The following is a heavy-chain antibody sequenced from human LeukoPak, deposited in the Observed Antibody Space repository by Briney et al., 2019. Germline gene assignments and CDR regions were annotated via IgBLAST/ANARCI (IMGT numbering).Heavy chain of an antibody. Sequence: GGSLRLSCAASGFTFSSYAMSWVRQAPGKGLEWVSSISGSGGSIYYADSVKGRLTISRDSSKNTLYLQMNSLRAEDTAVYYCAKTTAVATPPLYFQNWGQGTLVTVSS. D-gene: IGHD4-23*01. CDR3: AKTTAVATPPLYFQN. CDR1: GFTFSSYA. V-gene: IGHV3-23*01. CDR2: ISGSGGSI. J-gene: IGHJ1*01.